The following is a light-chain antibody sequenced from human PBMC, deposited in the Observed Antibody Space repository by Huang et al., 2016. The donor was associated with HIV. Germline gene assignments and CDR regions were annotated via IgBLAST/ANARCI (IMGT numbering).Light chain of an antibody. CDR1: QSISTY. J-gene: IGKJ2*01. CDR2: AAS. V-gene: IGKV1-39*01. CDR3: QQSYSTPAT. Sequence: DIQMTQSPSSLSASVGDRVTITCRTSQSISTYFNWYQQRPGRAPKLLSYAASTLQSGVPSRFSGSGSGTDFTLTISSLQPEDFATYYCQQSYSTPATFGQGTKLDIK.